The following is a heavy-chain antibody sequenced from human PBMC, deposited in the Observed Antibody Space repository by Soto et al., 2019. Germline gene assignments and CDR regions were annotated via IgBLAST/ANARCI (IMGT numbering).Heavy chain of an antibody. CDR2: ISPSSSYI. CDR1: GFIFSSST. V-gene: IGHV3-21*01. Sequence: SLRLSCAASGFIFSSSTLSWVRQAPGKGLEWVSCISPSSSYIYYADSVKGRFSISRDNAKNSLFLEMNNLRAEDTAVYYCARETRDSSAWGQGTLVTVSS. J-gene: IGHJ5*02. D-gene: IGHD1-7*01. CDR3: ARETRDSSA.